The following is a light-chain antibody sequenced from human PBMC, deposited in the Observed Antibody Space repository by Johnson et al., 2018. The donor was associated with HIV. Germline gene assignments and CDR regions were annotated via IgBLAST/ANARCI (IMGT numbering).Light chain of an antibody. J-gene: IGLJ1*01. V-gene: IGLV1-51*01. CDR2: DNN. Sequence: QSVLTQPPSVSAAPGQKVTISCSGSSSNIGNNYVSWYQQLPGTATKLLIYDNNKRPSGIPDRFSGSKSGTSATLGITGLQTGDEADYYCGTWDSSLSAYVFGTGTKGTVL. CDR3: GTWDSSLSAYV. CDR1: SSNIGNNY.